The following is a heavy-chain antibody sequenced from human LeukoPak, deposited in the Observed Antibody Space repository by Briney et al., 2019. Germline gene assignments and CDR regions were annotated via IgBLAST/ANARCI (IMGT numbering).Heavy chain of an antibody. V-gene: IGHV4-34*01. CDR1: GGSFSGYY. CDR3: ARGRPKKRYCSSTSCSEDAFDI. D-gene: IGHD2-2*01. CDR2: INHSGST. J-gene: IGHJ3*02. Sequence: SETLSLTCAVYGGSFSGYYWSWIRQPPGKGLEWIGEINHSGSTNYNPSLKSRVTISVDTSKNQFSLKLSSVIAADTAVYYCARGRPKKRYCSSTSCSEDAFDIWGQGTMVTVSS.